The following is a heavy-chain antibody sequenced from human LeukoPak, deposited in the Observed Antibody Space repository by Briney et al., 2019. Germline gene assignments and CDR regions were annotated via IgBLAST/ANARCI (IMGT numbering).Heavy chain of an antibody. Sequence: SETLSLTCTVSGGSITNGDYHWSWIRQPPGKGLEWIGYIYYSGSTYSGSTYYNPSLKSRVTISVDTSKNQFSLNLSSVTAADTAVFYCARGDTAMVSQPKNDAFDIWGQGTMVTVSS. J-gene: IGHJ3*02. D-gene: IGHD5-18*01. CDR1: GGSITNGDYH. CDR3: ARGDTAMVSQPKNDAFDI. V-gene: IGHV4-30-4*08. CDR2: IYYSGSTYSGST.